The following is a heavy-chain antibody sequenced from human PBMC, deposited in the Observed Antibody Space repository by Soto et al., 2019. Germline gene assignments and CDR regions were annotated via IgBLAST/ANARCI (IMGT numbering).Heavy chain of an antibody. Sequence: SETLSLTCTVSGASISGFYWSWIRKSAGKGLEWIGRIYATGTTDYTPSLKSRVMMSVDTSKKQFSLKLRSVTAADTAVYYCVRDGTKTLRDWFDPWGQGISVTVSS. CDR2: IYATGTT. V-gene: IGHV4-4*07. CDR3: VRDGTKTLRDWFDP. D-gene: IGHD1-1*01. J-gene: IGHJ5*02. CDR1: GASISGFY.